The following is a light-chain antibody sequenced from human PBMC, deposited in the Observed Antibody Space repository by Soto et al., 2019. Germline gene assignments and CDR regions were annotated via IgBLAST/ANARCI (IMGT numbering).Light chain of an antibody. CDR3: QKYNSGLIT. Sequence: DIQMTQSPSSLSASVGDRVTITCRASQGISNYLAWYQQKPGKVPKLLIYAASTLQSGVPSRFSGSGSGTDLTLTISSLQPDDVATSYCQKYNSGLITFGPGTKVDIK. V-gene: IGKV1-27*01. J-gene: IGKJ3*01. CDR1: QGISNY. CDR2: AAS.